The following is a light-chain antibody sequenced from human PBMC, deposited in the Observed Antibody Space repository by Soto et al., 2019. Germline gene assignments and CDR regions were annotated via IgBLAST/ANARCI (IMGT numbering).Light chain of an antibody. Sequence: EIVLTQSPATLSFSPGERATLSCRASHFISNYLACYQHKPGQSPRLLIYGASNRATGIPDRFSGSGSGTDFTLTISRLEPEDFAVYYCQQYGISPLTFGGGTKVDIK. V-gene: IGKV3-20*01. CDR3: QQYGISPLT. CDR1: HFISNY. J-gene: IGKJ4*01. CDR2: GAS.